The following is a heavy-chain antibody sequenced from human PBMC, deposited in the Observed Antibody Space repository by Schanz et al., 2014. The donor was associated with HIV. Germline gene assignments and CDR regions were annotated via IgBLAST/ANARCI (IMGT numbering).Heavy chain of an antibody. CDR3: AREKVGILADYTPNGMDV. CDR1: GYTFTDYY. V-gene: IGHV1-2*02. J-gene: IGHJ6*02. Sequence: QVQLVQSGAEVKKPGASVKVSCKASGYTFTDYYIHWVRQAPGQGLEWMGWINPNSGGRTFAQNFQGRVTMTRDTSVSTAYMELSRLTSDDTAMYYCAREKVGILADYTPNGMDVWGQGTTVTVSS. CDR2: INPNSGGR. D-gene: IGHD3-9*01.